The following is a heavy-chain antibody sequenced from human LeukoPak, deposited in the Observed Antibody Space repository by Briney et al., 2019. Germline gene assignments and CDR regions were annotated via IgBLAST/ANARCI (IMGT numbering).Heavy chain of an antibody. V-gene: IGHV4-61*08. CDR1: GGSISSGDYY. Sequence: SQTLSLTCTVSGGSISSGDYYWSWIRQPPGKGLEWIGYIYYSGSTNYNPSLKSRVTISVDTSKNQFSLKLSSVTAADTAVYYCARAYSSGWLNFDYWGQGTLVTVSS. D-gene: IGHD6-19*01. CDR3: ARAYSSGWLNFDY. CDR2: IYYSGST. J-gene: IGHJ4*02.